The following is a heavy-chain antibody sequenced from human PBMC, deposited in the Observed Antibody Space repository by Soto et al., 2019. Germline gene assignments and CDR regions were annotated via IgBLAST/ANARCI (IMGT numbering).Heavy chain of an antibody. CDR3: AREDRDRETGLVPAAIDGMDV. Sequence: QVQLVQSGAEVKKPGSSVKVSCKASGGTSSRYSITWVRQAPGHGLEWIGRIIPIFGIASYAQKFQGRVTITADESPSTAYMELSSLRSDDTAVYYCAREDRDRETGLVPAAIDGMDVWGQGTTVTVSS. D-gene: IGHD2-2*01. CDR1: GGTSSRYS. V-gene: IGHV1-69*08. J-gene: IGHJ6*02. CDR2: IIPIFGIA.